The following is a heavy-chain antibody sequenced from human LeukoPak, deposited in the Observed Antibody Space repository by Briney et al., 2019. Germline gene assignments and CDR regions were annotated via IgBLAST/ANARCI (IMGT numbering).Heavy chain of an antibody. CDR1: GFTFSSSA. Sequence: GGSLRLSCAASGFTFSSSAMSWVRQAPGKGLEWVSAISNNGGYTYYADSVQGRFTISRDSSKSTLCLQMNSLRAEDTAVYYCARNEWELLFFDYWGQGTLVTVSS. CDR2: ISNNGGYT. D-gene: IGHD1-26*01. CDR3: ARNEWELLFFDY. V-gene: IGHV3-23*01. J-gene: IGHJ4*02.